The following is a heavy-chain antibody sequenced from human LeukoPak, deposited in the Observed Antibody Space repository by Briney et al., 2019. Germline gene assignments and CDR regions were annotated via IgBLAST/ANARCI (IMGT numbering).Heavy chain of an antibody. CDR3: ARDFSGSYYDLDY. CDR2: ISSSSSYI. D-gene: IGHD1-26*01. CDR1: GFTFSSYS. Sequence: GGSLRLSCAASGFTFSSYSMNWVRQAPGKGLEWVSSISSSSSYIYYADSVKGRFTISRDNAKDSLYLQMDSLRAEDTAVYYCARDFSGSYYDLDYWGQGTLVTVSS. V-gene: IGHV3-21*01. J-gene: IGHJ4*02.